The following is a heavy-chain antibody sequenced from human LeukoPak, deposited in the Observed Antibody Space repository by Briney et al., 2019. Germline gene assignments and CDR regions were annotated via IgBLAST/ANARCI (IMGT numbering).Heavy chain of an antibody. J-gene: IGHJ3*02. CDR2: IYHSGST. Sequence: SETQSLTCAVSGYSISSGYYWGWIRQPPGKGLEWIGSIYHSGSTYYNPSLKSRVTISVDTSKNQFSLKLSSVTAADTAVYYCARAETDSVGAFDIWGQGTMVTVSS. D-gene: IGHD5/OR15-5a*01. CDR3: ARAETDSVGAFDI. V-gene: IGHV4-38-2*01. CDR1: GYSISSGYY.